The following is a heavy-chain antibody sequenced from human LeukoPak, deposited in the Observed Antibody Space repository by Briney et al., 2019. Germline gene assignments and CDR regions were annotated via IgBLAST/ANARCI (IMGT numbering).Heavy chain of an antibody. V-gene: IGHV3-11*01. CDR1: GFAFSDYY. CDR2: INWSGDTI. J-gene: IGHJ5*01. Sequence: GGSLRLSCAASGFAFSDYYMGWIRQAPGKGLEWLSYINWSGDTIYYTDSVKGRFTISRDNGQKSLFLQMNSLRVEDTAVYCCARGPRHVVVVVASRVNWFDSWGQGTLVTISS. CDR3: ARGPRHVVVVVASRVNWFDS. D-gene: IGHD2-15*01.